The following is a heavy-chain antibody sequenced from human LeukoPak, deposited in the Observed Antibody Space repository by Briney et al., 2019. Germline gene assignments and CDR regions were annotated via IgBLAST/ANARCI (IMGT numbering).Heavy chain of an antibody. CDR2: INLNSGYT. J-gene: IGHJ4*02. CDR1: GYTFTGYY. D-gene: IGHD4-11*01. CDR3: AAALDLDYSMISDF. V-gene: IGHV1-2*02. Sequence: AASVKVSCKASGYTFTGYYMHWVRQAPGQGLQWLGWINLNSGYTTYARRFQGRVTMTRDTSITTAYMDLRGLRSDDTAVYYCAAALDLDYSMISDFWGQGTLVTVSS.